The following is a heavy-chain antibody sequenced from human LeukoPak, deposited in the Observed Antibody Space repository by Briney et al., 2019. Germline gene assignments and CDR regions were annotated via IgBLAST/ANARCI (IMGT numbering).Heavy chain of an antibody. Sequence: GGSLRLSCAASGFTFSSYGMHWVRQAPGKGLEWVAVIWYDGSNKYYADSVKGRFTISRDNSKNTLYLQMNSLRAEDTAVYYCARDSLTIDPQAVYYCGMDVWGQGTTVTVSS. V-gene: IGHV3-33*01. CDR2: IWYDGSNK. J-gene: IGHJ6*02. CDR1: GFTFSSYG. CDR3: ARDSLTIDPQAVYYCGMDV. D-gene: IGHD6-19*01.